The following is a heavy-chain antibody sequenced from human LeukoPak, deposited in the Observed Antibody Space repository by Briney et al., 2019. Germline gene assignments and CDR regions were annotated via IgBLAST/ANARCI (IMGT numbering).Heavy chain of an antibody. D-gene: IGHD6-13*01. CDR2: IYYSGST. V-gene: IGHV4-59*12. CDR1: GGSISSYY. Sequence: PSETLSLTCTVSGGSISSYYWSWIRQPPGKGLEWIGYIYYSGSTNYNPSLKSRVTISADRSKNQFSLKLNSVTAADTAVYYCARGIAASDWFDPWGQGTLVTVSS. CDR3: ARGIAASDWFDP. J-gene: IGHJ5*02.